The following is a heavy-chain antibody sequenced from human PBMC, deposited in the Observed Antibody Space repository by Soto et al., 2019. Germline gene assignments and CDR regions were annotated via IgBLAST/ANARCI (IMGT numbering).Heavy chain of an antibody. J-gene: IGHJ5*02. CDR3: ARHAVTICGVVMAGGGSWFDP. V-gene: IGHV4-39*01. CDR1: GGSISSSSYY. D-gene: IGHD3-3*01. CDR2: IYYSGST. Sequence: QLQLQESGPGLVKPSETLSLTCTVSGGSISSSSYYWGWIRQPPGKGLEWIGSIYYSGSTYYNPSLKSRGTISVDTSKNQFYLKLSSVTAADTAVYYCARHAVTICGVVMAGGGSWFDPWGQGTLVTVSS.